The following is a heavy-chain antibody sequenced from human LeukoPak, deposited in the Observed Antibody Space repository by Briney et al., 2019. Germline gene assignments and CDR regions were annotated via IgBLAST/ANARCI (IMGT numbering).Heavy chain of an antibody. CDR2: IYYSGST. CDR1: GGSISSSSYY. D-gene: IGHD1-14*01. J-gene: IGHJ4*02. Sequence: SETLSLTCTVSGGSISSSSYYWGWIRQPPGKGLEWIGSIYYSGSTYYNPSLKSRVTISVDTSKNQFPLKLSSVTAADTAVYYCARGGSVTYRIDYWGQGTLVTVSS. CDR3: ARGGSVTYRIDY. V-gene: IGHV4-39*01.